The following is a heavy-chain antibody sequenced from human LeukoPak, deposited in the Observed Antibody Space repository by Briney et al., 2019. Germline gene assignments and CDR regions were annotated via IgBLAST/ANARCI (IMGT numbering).Heavy chain of an antibody. CDR2: IRSKAYGGTT. CDR3: TREYGDTGSYYYYMDV. CDR1: GFTFSSYA. D-gene: IGHD3-10*01. V-gene: IGHV3-49*04. J-gene: IGHJ6*03. Sequence: GRSLRLSCAASGFTFSSYAMHWVRQAPGKGLEWVGFIRSKAYGGTTEYAASVKGRFTISRDDSKSIAYLQMNSLKTEDTAVYYCTREYGDTGSYYYYMDVWGKGTTVTVSS.